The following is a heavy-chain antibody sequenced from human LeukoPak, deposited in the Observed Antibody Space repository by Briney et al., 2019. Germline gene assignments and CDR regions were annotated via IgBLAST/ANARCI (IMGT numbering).Heavy chain of an antibody. V-gene: IGHV3-48*01. Sequence: GGSLRLSCEASGFTFSDYSMNWVRQAPGEGLEWLSYITSTSDTIYYADSVKGGFTSSRDNAKNSVYLQMNSLRAEDTAVYYCARSSGYPFFDFWGQGTLVTVSS. D-gene: IGHD3-22*01. CDR2: ITSTSDTI. CDR1: GFTFSDYS. J-gene: IGHJ5*01. CDR3: ARSSGYPFFDF.